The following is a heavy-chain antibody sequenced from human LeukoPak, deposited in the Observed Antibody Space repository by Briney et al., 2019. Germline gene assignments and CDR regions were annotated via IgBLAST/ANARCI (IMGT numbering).Heavy chain of an antibody. CDR2: INYSGST. Sequence: SGTLSLTCSVSGYSITSGYYWGWIRQPPGKGLEWIGRINYSGSTYYNPSLKSRVTISVDTSKNQFSLKLSSVTAAETAVYYCARGYSSSWYEWFDPWGQGTLVTVSS. V-gene: IGHV4-38-2*02. J-gene: IGHJ5*02. CDR1: GYSITSGYY. D-gene: IGHD6-13*01. CDR3: ARGYSSSWYEWFDP.